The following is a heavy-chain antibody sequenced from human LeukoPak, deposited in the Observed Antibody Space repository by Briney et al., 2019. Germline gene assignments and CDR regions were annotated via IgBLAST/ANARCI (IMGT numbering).Heavy chain of an antibody. D-gene: IGHD6-13*01. CDR3: ARLEGIAAAGPYGAFDI. Sequence: SETLSLTCTVSGGSISSSSYYWGWIRQPPGKGLEWIGSIYYSGSTYYNPSLKSRVTISVDTSKNQFSLKLSSVTAADTAVYYCARLEGIAAAGPYGAFDIWGQGTMVTVSS. CDR2: IYYSGST. J-gene: IGHJ3*02. V-gene: IGHV4-39*01. CDR1: GGSISSSSYY.